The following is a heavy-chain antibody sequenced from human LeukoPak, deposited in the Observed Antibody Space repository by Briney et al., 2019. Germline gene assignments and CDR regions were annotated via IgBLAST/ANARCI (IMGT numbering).Heavy chain of an antibody. D-gene: IGHD4-11*01. CDR2: ISSSSSYI. Sequence: GGSLRLSCAASGFTFNSYAMSWVRQAPGKGLEWVSSISSSSSYIYYADSVKGRLTISRDNAKNSLYLQMNSLRAEDTAVYYCARDESNYLGALDIWGQGTMVTVSS. CDR1: GFTFNSYA. V-gene: IGHV3-21*01. CDR3: ARDESNYLGALDI. J-gene: IGHJ3*02.